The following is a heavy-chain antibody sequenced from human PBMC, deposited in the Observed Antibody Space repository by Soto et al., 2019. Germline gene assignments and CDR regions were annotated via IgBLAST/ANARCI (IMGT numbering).Heavy chain of an antibody. J-gene: IGHJ4*02. Sequence: QVQLVESGGGVVQPGRSPRLSCAASGFTFSSYAMHWVRQAPGKGLEWVAVISYDGSNKYYADSVKGRFTISRDNSKNTLYLQMNSLRAEDTAVYYCARVHYGAHWGQGTLVTVSS. CDR2: ISYDGSNK. V-gene: IGHV3-30-3*01. CDR1: GFTFSSYA. D-gene: IGHD4-17*01. CDR3: ARVHYGAH.